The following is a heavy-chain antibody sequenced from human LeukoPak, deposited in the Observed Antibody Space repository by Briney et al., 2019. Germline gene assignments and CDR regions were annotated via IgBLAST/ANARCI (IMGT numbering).Heavy chain of an antibody. J-gene: IGHJ3*02. D-gene: IGHD6-13*01. Sequence: ASVKVSCKASGYTFTSYAMNWVRQAPGQGLEWMGWINPNSGGTNYAQKFQGWVTMTRDTSISTAYMELSRLRSDDTAVYYCARGPGIAAAGTGAFFAFDIWGQGTMVTVSS. CDR1: GYTFTSYA. CDR2: INPNSGGT. CDR3: ARGPGIAAAGTGAFFAFDI. V-gene: IGHV1-2*04.